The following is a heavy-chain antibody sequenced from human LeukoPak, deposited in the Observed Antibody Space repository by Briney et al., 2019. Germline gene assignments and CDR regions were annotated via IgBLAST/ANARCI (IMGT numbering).Heavy chain of an antibody. CDR2: ISGSGGST. CDR3: AKGGAAAGPRTFDY. Sequence: SGGSLRLSCAASGLTFSSYAMSWVRQAPGKGLEWVSAISGSGGSTYYADSVKGRFTTSRDNSKNTLYLQMNSLRAEDTAVYYCAKGGAAAGPRTFDYWGQGTLVTVSS. J-gene: IGHJ4*02. V-gene: IGHV3-23*01. D-gene: IGHD6-13*01. CDR1: GLTFSSYA.